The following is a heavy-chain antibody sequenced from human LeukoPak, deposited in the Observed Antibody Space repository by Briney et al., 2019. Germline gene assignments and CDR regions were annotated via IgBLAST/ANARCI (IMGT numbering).Heavy chain of an antibody. J-gene: IGHJ4*02. D-gene: IGHD5-18*01. Sequence: PGGSLRLSCAASGFTFSSYGMHWVRQAPGKGLEWMAFIRYDGSNKYYADSVKGRFTISRDNSKNTLYLQMNSLRAEDTAVYYCAKDGSRYSYGADYWGQGTLVTVSS. CDR1: GFTFSSYG. CDR2: IRYDGSNK. V-gene: IGHV3-30*02. CDR3: AKDGSRYSYGADY.